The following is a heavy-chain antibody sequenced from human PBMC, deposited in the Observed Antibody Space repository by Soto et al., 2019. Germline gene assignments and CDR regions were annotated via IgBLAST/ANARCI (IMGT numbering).Heavy chain of an antibody. CDR3: ARAPPWDVWGSRGDWFDP. CDR2: IYYSGST. V-gene: IGHV4-31*03. Sequence: QVQLQESGPGLVKPSQTLSLTCTVSGGSISSGGYYWSWIRQHPGKGLEWIGYIYYSGSTYYNPSLKGRVTRSVDTSKNQFSLKLSSVTAADTAVYYCARAPPWDVWGSRGDWFDPWGQGTLVTVSS. D-gene: IGHD3-16*01. CDR1: GGSISSGGYY. J-gene: IGHJ5*02.